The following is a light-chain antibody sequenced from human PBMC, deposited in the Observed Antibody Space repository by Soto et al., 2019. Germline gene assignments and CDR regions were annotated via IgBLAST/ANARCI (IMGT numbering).Light chain of an antibody. V-gene: IGLV1-36*01. CDR2: RNN. CDR3: AAWDDRLDAQV. CDR1: DSNIGNNA. J-gene: IGLJ3*02. Sequence: QSVLTQPPSVSGAPRQRVTISCSGSDSNIGNNAVNWYQLVPGKAPKVVIYRNNVVLSGVSDRFSGSKSGTSASLAISRLQSEDEADYYCAAWDDRLDAQVFGGGTKDTVL.